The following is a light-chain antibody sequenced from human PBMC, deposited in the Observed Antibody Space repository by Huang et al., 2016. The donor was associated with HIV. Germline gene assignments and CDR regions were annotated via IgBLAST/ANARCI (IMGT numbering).Light chain of an antibody. V-gene: IGKV3-15*01. CDR3: QQYNNWPYT. CDR2: GPS. Sequence: EIVMTQSPATLSVSPGERATLSCRASKSVSRNLAWYQQKPGQAPRLLIYGPSTRATGIPARFSGSGSGTEFTLTISSLQSEDFAVYYGQQYNNWPYTFGQGTKLEIK. J-gene: IGKJ2*01. CDR1: KSVSRN.